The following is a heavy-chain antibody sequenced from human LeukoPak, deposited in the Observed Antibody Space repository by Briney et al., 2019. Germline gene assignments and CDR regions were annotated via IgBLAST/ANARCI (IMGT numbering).Heavy chain of an antibody. CDR2: ISAYNGNT. CDR3: ARGCSSTSCYRTGWFDP. J-gene: IGHJ5*02. Sequence: GASVKVSCKASGYTFTSYGISWVRQPPGQGLEWMGWISAYNGNTNYAQKLQGRVTMTTDTSTSTAYMELRSLRSDDTAVYYCARGCSSTSCYRTGWFDPWGQGTLVTVSS. D-gene: IGHD2-2*02. V-gene: IGHV1-18*01. CDR1: GYTFTSYG.